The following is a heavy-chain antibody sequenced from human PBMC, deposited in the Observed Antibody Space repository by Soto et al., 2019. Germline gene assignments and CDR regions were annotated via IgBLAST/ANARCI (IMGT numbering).Heavy chain of an antibody. CDR1: GYTFTSYD. D-gene: IGHD2-15*01. CDR2: MNPNSGNR. Sequence: QVQLVQSGAEVKKPGASVKVSCKASGYTFTSYDINWVRQATGQGLEWMGWMNPNSGNRGYAQKFQGRVTMTRNTSISTAYMELSSLRSEDTAVYYCASSVVVVVAATSDNWFDPWGQGTLVTVSS. J-gene: IGHJ5*02. V-gene: IGHV1-8*01. CDR3: ASSVVVVVAATSDNWFDP.